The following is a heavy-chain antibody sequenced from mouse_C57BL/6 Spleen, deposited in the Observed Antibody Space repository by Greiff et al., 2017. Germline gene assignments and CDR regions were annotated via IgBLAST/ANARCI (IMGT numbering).Heavy chain of an antibody. V-gene: IGHV1-56*01. J-gene: IGHJ3*01. CDR1: GYTFTSHW. CDR3: ARGEATSAWFAY. CDR2: IFPGSGSN. D-gene: IGHD3-2*02. Sequence: VQLQQSGPELVRPGASVKISCKAPGYTFTSHWMQWVRQRPGQGLEWIGEIFPGSGSNYYNEKFKGKATLTVDTSSSTASMQLSSLTSEDSAVYFCARGEATSAWFAYWGQGTLVTVSA.